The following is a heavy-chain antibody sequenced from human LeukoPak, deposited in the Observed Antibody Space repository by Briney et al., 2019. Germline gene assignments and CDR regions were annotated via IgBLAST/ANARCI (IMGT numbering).Heavy chain of an antibody. CDR2: ISGSGGST. Sequence: GGSLRLSCAASEFTFSDYAMHWVRQAPGKGLEWVSAISGSGGSTYYADSVKGRFTISRDNSKNTLYLQMNSLRAEDTAVYYCAKGRWSSGYFDYWGQGTLVTVSS. D-gene: IGHD3-22*01. CDR3: AKGRWSSGYFDY. CDR1: EFTFSDYA. J-gene: IGHJ4*02. V-gene: IGHV3-23*01.